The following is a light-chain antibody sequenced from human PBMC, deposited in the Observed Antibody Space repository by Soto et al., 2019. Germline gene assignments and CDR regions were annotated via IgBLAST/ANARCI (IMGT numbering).Light chain of an antibody. CDR3: QHTTDFT. CDR1: SSSKW. Sequence: DIQMTQSPSTLAASVGDTVTMTCRSSSKWLAWYQKKPGKAPKLLTYDVSNLEGGVPPRFSGSTSGAESTLTITGLQPDDLGTYYCQHTTDFTFGQGTKVEIK. V-gene: IGKV1-5*01. J-gene: IGKJ2*01. CDR2: DVS.